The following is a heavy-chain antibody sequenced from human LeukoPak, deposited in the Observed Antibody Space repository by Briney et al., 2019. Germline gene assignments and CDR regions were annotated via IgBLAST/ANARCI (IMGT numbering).Heavy chain of an antibody. D-gene: IGHD6-19*01. Sequence: PGGSLRLSCAASGFIFSSYWMNWVRLAPGKGLEWVANIKQEGSEKYYVDSVKGRFTISRDNAKNSLYLQMDSLRAEDTAVYYCAGGSGWLIDYWGQGTLVTVSS. CDR3: AGGSGWLIDY. CDR1: GFIFSSYW. J-gene: IGHJ4*02. V-gene: IGHV3-7*01. CDR2: IKQEGSEK.